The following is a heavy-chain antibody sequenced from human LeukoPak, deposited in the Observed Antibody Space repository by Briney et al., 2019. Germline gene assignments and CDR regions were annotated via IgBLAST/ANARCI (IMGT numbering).Heavy chain of an antibody. CDR3: ARQISSGTQPCDWFDP. CDR1: GGSISSTSCY. V-gene: IGHV4-39*01. D-gene: IGHD6-19*01. J-gene: IGHJ5*02. Sequence: SETLSLTCTVSGGSISSTSCYWGWIRQPPGRGLEWIASIYYSGTTYYNPSLKSRVTISVDTSKNQFSLKLSSLNAADTAVYYCARQISSGTQPCDWFDPWGQGTLVPVSS. CDR2: IYYSGTT.